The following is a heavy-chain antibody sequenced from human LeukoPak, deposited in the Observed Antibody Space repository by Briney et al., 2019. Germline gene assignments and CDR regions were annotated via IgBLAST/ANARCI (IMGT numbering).Heavy chain of an antibody. CDR1: GFTFDDYY. J-gene: IGHJ6*03. CDR3: ARDPGGHYCYYMDV. V-gene: IGHV3-20*04. Sequence: GGSLRLSCAASGFTFDDYYKRWVRRPPGGGGGGEFGINWNDSSRGNADSVKGRFNISRDNAKVSMYLQMNSLRAGDTALYYCARDPGGHYCYYMDVWGKGTTVTVSS. CDR2: INWNDSSR.